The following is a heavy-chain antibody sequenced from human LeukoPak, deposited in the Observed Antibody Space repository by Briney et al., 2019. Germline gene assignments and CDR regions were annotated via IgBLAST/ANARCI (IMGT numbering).Heavy chain of an antibody. J-gene: IGHJ3*02. CDR2: ISAYNGNT. D-gene: IGHD4-17*01. Sequence: GASVKVSCKASGYTFTSYGISWVRQAPGQGLEWMGWISAYNGNTNYAQKLQGRVTMTTDTSTSTAYMELRSLRSDDTAVYYCARDMTTVTTSFEAFDIWGQGTMVTVSS. V-gene: IGHV1-18*01. CDR1: GYTFTSYG. CDR3: ARDMTTVTTSFEAFDI.